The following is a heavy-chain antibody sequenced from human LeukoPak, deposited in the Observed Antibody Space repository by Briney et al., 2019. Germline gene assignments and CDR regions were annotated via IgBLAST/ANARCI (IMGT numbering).Heavy chain of an antibody. V-gene: IGHV3-9*01. D-gene: IGHD3-10*01. CDR1: GFTFDDYA. J-gene: IGHJ4*02. CDR2: ISWNSGSI. Sequence: GGSLRLSCAASGFTFDDYAMHWVRQAPGKGLEWVSGISWNSGSIGYADSVKGRFTISRDNAKNSLYLQMNSLRAEDTALYYCAKDKSPWRYGSGSYDYWGQGTLVTVSS. CDR3: AKDKSPWRYGSGSYDY.